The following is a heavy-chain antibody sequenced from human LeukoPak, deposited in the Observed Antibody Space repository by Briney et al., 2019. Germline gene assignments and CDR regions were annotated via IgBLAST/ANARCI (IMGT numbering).Heavy chain of an antibody. CDR3: ARDNWGSDY. V-gene: IGHV3-30-3*01. J-gene: IGHJ4*02. D-gene: IGHD7-27*01. CDR1: GFTFSSYA. CDR2: ISYDGSNK. Sequence: GGSLRLSCAASGFTFSSYAMHWVRQAPGKGLEWVAVISYDGSNKYYADSVKGRFTISRDNSKNTLYLQMNSLRAEDTAVYYCARDNWGSDYWGQGTLVIVSS.